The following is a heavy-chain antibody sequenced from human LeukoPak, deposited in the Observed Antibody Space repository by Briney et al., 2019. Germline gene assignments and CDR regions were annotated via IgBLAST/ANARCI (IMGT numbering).Heavy chain of an antibody. D-gene: IGHD1-26*01. CDR3: ARTIVGAARSYWGHDY. CDR1: GGTFSSYA. J-gene: IGHJ4*02. V-gene: IGHV1-69*05. Sequence: SVKVSCKASGGTFSSYAISWVRQAPGQGLEWMGGIIPIFGTANYAQKFQGRVTITTDESTSTAYMELSSLRSEDTAVYYCARTIVGAARSYWGHDYWGQGTPVTVSS. CDR2: IIPIFGTA.